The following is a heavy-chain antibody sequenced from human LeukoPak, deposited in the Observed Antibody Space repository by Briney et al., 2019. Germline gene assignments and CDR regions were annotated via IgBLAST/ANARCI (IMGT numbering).Heavy chain of an antibody. CDR2: ISAYNGNT. Sequence: ASVKVSCKASGGTFSSYAISWVRQAPGQGLEWMGWISAYNGNTNYAQKLQGRVTMTTDTSTSTAYMELRSLRSDDTAVYYCARVLLWFGELSWFDPWGQGTLVTVSS. CDR1: GGTFSSYA. D-gene: IGHD3-10*01. V-gene: IGHV1-18*01. J-gene: IGHJ5*02. CDR3: ARVLLWFGELSWFDP.